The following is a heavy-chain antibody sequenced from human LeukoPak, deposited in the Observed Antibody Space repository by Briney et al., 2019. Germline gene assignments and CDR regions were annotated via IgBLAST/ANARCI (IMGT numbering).Heavy chain of an antibody. CDR2: IYHSGST. CDR3: ARDHLAVAGRVDY. J-gene: IGHJ4*02. V-gene: IGHV4-38-2*02. D-gene: IGHD6-19*01. Sequence: SETLSLTCTVSGGSISSGYYWGWIRQPPGKGLEWIGSIYHSGSTYYNLSLKSRVTISVDTSKNQFSLKLSSVTAADTAVYYCARDHLAVAGRVDYWGQGTLVTVSS. CDR1: GGSISSGYY.